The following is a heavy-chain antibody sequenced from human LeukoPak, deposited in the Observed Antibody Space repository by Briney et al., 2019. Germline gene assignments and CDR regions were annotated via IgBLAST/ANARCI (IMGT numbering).Heavy chain of an antibody. Sequence: PGGSLRLSCAASGFTFSSYGMHWVRQAPGKGLEWVAFIRYDGSNKYYADSVKGRFTISRDNSKNTLYLQMNSLRAEDTAVYYCANMDGYCGSTSCKGDAFDIWGQGTMVTVSS. J-gene: IGHJ3*02. CDR2: IRYDGSNK. D-gene: IGHD2-2*03. CDR1: GFTFSSYG. CDR3: ANMDGYCGSTSCKGDAFDI. V-gene: IGHV3-30*02.